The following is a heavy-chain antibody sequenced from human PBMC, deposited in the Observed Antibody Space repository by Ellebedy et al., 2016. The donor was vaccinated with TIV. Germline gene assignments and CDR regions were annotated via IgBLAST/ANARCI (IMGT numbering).Heavy chain of an antibody. D-gene: IGHD6-6*01. V-gene: IGHV3-74*01. Sequence: GGSLRLSXAASGFTFSTYWMHWVRQVPGKGLVWVPRMNSNGSTTNYADSVRGRFTISRDNAKNTLYLQMNSLRAEDTAVYYCTRDGLSSSYAYWGQGTLVSVSS. CDR3: TRDGLSSSYAY. CDR2: MNSNGSTT. J-gene: IGHJ1*01. CDR1: GFTFSTYW.